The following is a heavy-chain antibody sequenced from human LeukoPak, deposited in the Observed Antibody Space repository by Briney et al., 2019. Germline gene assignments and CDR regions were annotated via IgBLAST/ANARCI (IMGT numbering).Heavy chain of an antibody. J-gene: IGHJ4*02. CDR1: GFTFSSYG. V-gene: IGHV3-30*02. CDR3: AKVAPSYSSGSIDY. CDR2: IRYDGSNK. D-gene: IGHD6-19*01. Sequence: AGGSLRLSCAASGFTFSSYGMHWVRQAPGKGLEWVAFIRYDGSNKYYADSVKGRFTISRDNSKNTLYLQVNSLRAEDTAVYYCAKVAPSYSSGSIDYWGQGTLVTVSS.